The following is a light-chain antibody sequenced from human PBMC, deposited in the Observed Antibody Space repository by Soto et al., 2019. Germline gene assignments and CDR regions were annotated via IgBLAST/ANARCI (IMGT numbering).Light chain of an antibody. CDR2: GAS. CDR3: QQYGSSPPYT. J-gene: IGKJ2*01. V-gene: IGKV3-20*01. CDR1: QSVSSSY. Sequence: EMVLTQSPGTLSLSPGERATLSCRASQSVSSSYLAWYQQKPGQAPRLHIDGASRRPTGIPDRFSGSGSGTDFTLTISRLEPEDFAVYYCQQYGSSPPYTFGQGTKLEIK.